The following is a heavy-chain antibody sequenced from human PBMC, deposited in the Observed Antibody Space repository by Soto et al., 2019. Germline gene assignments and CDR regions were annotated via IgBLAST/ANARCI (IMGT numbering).Heavy chain of an antibody. CDR1: GFSFGASA. Sequence: EVQLVESGGGLVQPGGSLKLSSAASGFSFGASAMHWVRQASGKGLEWLGRIRNKDNNYATVYDESVKGRFTISRDDSNNTAYLQMDSLKTEDTAVYYCSTLPGVDAGIGGRYFDLWGRGSLVTVPS. V-gene: IGHV3-73*02. CDR3: STLPGVDAGIGGRYFDL. J-gene: IGHJ2*01. D-gene: IGHD1-1*01. CDR2: IRNKDNNYAT.